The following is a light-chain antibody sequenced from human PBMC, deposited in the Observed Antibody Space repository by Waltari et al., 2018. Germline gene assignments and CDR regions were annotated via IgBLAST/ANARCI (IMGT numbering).Light chain of an antibody. CDR2: DAS. V-gene: IGKV3-11*01. J-gene: IGKJ1*01. CDR3: QHRSTWPWS. CDR1: QSVSRY. Sequence: EIVLTQSPATLSLSPGERANLSCRASQSVSRYFDWYQQKPGQTPRLLIHDASDRAAGVPARFSGSGSGTDFTLTISGVEPEDFAVYYCQHRSTWPWSFGQGTKVEIK.